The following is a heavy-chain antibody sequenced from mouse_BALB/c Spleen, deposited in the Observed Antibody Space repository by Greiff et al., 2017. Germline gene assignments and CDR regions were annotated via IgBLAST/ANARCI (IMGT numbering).Heavy chain of an antibody. CDR3: ARGDGNYPFAY. D-gene: IGHD2-1*01. Sequence: QVQLQQSGPELVRPGVSVKISCKGSSYTFTDYAMHWVKQSHAKSLEWIGVISTYYGNTNYNQKFKGKATMTVVKSSSTAYMELARLTSEDSAVYYCARGDGNYPFAYWGQGTLVTVSA. V-gene: IGHV1-67*01. J-gene: IGHJ3*01. CDR2: ISTYYGNT. CDR1: SYTFTDYA.